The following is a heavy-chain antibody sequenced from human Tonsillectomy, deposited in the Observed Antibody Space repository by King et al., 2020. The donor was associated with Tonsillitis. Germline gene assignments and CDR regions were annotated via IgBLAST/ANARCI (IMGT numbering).Heavy chain of an antibody. CDR2: LSGSDDST. CDR1: GFTFSNYA. Sequence: VQLVESGGGLIQPGGSLRLSCAASGFTFSNYAMSWVRQAPGKGLEWVSALSGSDDSTFYADSVKGRFTISRDNSKNTLYLQMNSLRADDTAVYYCAKPSLNYDILTGLIDYFAYWGQGTLVTVSS. V-gene: IGHV3-23*04. D-gene: IGHD3-9*01. J-gene: IGHJ4*02. CDR3: AKPSLNYDILTGLIDYFAY.